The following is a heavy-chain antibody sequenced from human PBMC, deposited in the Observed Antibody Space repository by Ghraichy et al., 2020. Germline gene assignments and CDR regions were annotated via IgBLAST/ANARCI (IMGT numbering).Heavy chain of an antibody. D-gene: IGHD1-26*01. V-gene: IGHV4-59*01. CDR1: GGSISSYY. J-gene: IGHJ4*02. CDR2: IYYSGST. CDR3: AAGNGGYLPDY. Sequence: SETLSLTCTVSGGSISSYYWSWIRQPPGNGLEWIGYIYYSGSTNYNPSLKSRVTISVDTSKNQFSLKLSSVTAADTAVYYCAAGNGGYLPDYWGQGTLVTVSS.